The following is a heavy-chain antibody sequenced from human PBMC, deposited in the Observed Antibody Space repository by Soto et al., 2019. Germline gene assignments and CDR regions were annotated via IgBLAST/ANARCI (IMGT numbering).Heavy chain of an antibody. CDR3: ARVLTGTLHIDY. V-gene: IGHV4-31*03. CDR1: GGSISSGGYY. D-gene: IGHD1-20*01. J-gene: IGHJ4*02. CDR2: IYYSGST. Sequence: QVQLQESGPGLVKPSQTLYLTCTVSGGSISSGGYYWRWIRQHPGMGLEWIGYIYYSGSTYYNPSLKSRVTISVHPSKKQFSLKLSSVTAADTAVYYCARVLTGTLHIDYWGQGTLVTVSS.